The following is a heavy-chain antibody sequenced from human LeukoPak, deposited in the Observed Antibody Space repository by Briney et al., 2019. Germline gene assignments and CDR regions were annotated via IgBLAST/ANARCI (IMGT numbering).Heavy chain of an antibody. CDR1: GGSFSGYY. CDR2: INHSGST. CDR3: ARHPPTYYYDSSGYSDY. V-gene: IGHV4-34*01. J-gene: IGHJ4*02. D-gene: IGHD3-22*01. Sequence: SETLSLTCAVYGGSFSGYYWSWIRQPPGKGLEWNGEINHSGSTNYNPSLKSRVTISVDTSKNQFSLKLSSVTAADTAVYYCARHPPTYYYDSSGYSDYWGQGTLVTVSS.